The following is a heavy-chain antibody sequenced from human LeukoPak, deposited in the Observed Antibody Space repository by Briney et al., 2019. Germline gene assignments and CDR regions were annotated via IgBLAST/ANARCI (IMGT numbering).Heavy chain of an antibody. J-gene: IGHJ4*02. CDR2: ISGSGGST. D-gene: IGHD1-26*01. CDR1: GFAFSGYA. V-gene: IGHV3-23*01. Sequence: GGSLRLSCAASGFAFSGYAMSWVRQPPGKGLEWVSVISGSGGSTYYADSVKGRFTISRDNTQSTVYLQMNSLRAEDTAVYYCAKSGSYFSDYWGQGTLVTVSS. CDR3: AKSGSYFSDY.